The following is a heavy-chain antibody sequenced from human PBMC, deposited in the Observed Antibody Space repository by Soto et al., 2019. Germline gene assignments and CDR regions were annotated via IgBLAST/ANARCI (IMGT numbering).Heavy chain of an antibody. CDR3: AKDQYQLIRRCYGLDV. J-gene: IGHJ6*02. V-gene: IGHV3-30*18. Sequence: PGGSLRLSCAASVFTFSSYGMHWVRQAPGKGLEWVAVISYDGSNKYYADSVRGRFTISRDNSKNTLFLQMNSLRPEDTAVYYCAKDQYQLIRRCYGLDVWGQGTTVTVSS. CDR2: ISYDGSNK. D-gene: IGHD2-2*01. CDR1: VFTFSSYG.